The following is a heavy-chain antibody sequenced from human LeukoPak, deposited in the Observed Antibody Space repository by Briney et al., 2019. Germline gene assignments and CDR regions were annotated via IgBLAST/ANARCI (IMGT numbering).Heavy chain of an antibody. CDR3: ARAMGGWFDP. Sequence: SETLSLTCTVSGGSISSYYWSWIRQPPGKGLEWIGYIYYSGSTNYNPSLKSRVTISVDTSKNQFSLKLSSVTAADTAVYYCARAMGGWFDPWGQGTLVTVSS. D-gene: IGHD3-10*01. J-gene: IGHJ5*02. V-gene: IGHV4-59*01. CDR2: IYYSGST. CDR1: GGSISSYY.